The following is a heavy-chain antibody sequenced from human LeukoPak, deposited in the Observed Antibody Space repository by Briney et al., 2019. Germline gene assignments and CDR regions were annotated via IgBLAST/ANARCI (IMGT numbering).Heavy chain of an antibody. Sequence: ASVKVSCKASGYTFTSYYMHWVRQAPGQGLEWMGIINPSGGSTSYAQKFQGRVTMTRDTSTSTVYMELSSLRSEDTAVYYSAIELGYSSSWYGTFDYWGQGTLVTVSS. D-gene: IGHD6-13*01. CDR3: AIELGYSSSWYGTFDY. V-gene: IGHV1-46*01. J-gene: IGHJ4*02. CDR2: INPSGGST. CDR1: GYTFTSYY.